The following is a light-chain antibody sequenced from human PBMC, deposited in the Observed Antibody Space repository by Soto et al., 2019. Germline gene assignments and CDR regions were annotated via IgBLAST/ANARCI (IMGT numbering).Light chain of an antibody. J-gene: IGKJ1*01. CDR1: QSVSSSY. V-gene: IGKV3-20*01. Sequence: EIVLTQSPGTLSLSPGEGATLSCRASQSVSSSYLAWYQQKPGQAPRLLIYGASSRATGIPDRFSGSGSGTDFSLTISRLEPEDFAVYYCQQYVGSQTFGQGTKVEIK. CDR3: QQYVGSQT. CDR2: GAS.